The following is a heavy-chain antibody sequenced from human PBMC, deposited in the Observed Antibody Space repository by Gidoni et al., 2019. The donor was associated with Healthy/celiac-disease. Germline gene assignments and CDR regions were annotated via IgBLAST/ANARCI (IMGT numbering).Heavy chain of an antibody. D-gene: IGHD2-2*02. CDR3: ARDLEPAAIFWFDP. CDR1: GFTFSSYS. J-gene: IGHJ5*02. Sequence: EVQLVESGGGLVKPGGSLRLSCAASGFTFSSYSMNWVRQAPGKGLEWVSSISSSSSYIYYADSVKGRFTISRDNAKNSLYLQMNSLRAEDTAVYYCARDLEPAAIFWFDPWGQGTLVTVSS. V-gene: IGHV3-21*01. CDR2: ISSSSSYI.